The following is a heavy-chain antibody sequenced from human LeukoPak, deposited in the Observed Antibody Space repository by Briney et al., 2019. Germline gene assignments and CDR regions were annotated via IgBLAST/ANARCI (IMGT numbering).Heavy chain of an antibody. D-gene: IGHD3-3*01. V-gene: IGHV3-30-3*01. CDR1: GFTFTNYA. CDR3: SRDGSDKRDYYDFWSGHLLLSYFDS. CDR2: ISYDGSNK. Sequence: GGSLRLSCAASGFTFTNYAIPWVRQAPGKGLEWVTVISYDGSNKYYADSVKGRFTVSRDNSKNTVYLHMNSLRPEDTAVYYCSRDGSDKRDYYDFWSGHLLLSYFDSWGQGTLVTVS. J-gene: IGHJ4*02.